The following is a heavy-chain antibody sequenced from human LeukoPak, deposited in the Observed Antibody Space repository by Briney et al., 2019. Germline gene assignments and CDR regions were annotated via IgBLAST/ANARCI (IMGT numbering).Heavy chain of an antibody. CDR2: IYYSGGT. J-gene: IGHJ6*03. D-gene: IGHD6-6*01. CDR1: GGSISSYY. V-gene: IGHV4-59*12. Sequence: PSETLSPTCTVSGGSISSYYWSWLRQPPGKGLEWIGYIYYSGGTNYNPSLKSRVTISVDTSKNQFSLKLSSVTAADTAVYYCARDSSSATYYYYYMDVWGKGTTVTVSS. CDR3: ARDSSSATYYYYYMDV.